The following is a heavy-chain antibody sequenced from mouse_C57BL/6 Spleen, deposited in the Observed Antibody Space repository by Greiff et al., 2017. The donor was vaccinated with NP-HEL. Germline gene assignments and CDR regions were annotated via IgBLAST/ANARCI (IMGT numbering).Heavy chain of an antibody. CDR3: ASLYDGYPYYYAMDY. Sequence: VQLQQSGAELVRPGTSVKVSCKASGYAFTNYLIEWVKQRPGQGLEWIGVINPGSGGTNYNEKFKGKATLTADKSSSTAYMQLSSLTFEDSAVYFCASLYDGYPYYYAMDYWGQGTSVTVSS. D-gene: IGHD2-3*01. J-gene: IGHJ4*01. V-gene: IGHV1-54*01. CDR2: INPGSGGT. CDR1: GYAFTNYL.